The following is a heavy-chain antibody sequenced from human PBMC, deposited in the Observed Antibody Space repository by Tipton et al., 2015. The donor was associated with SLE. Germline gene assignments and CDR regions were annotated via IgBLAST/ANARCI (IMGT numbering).Heavy chain of an antibody. CDR2: IYHSGGT. Sequence: SLRLFCAVSGGSISSSNWWSWVRQPPGKGLEWIGEIYHSGGTNYNPSLKSRVTISVDKSKNQFSLKLSSVAAADTAVYYCARVGRQLANYFDYWGQGTLVTVSS. J-gene: IGHJ4*02. CDR1: GGSISSSNW. CDR3: ARVGRQLANYFDY. D-gene: IGHD6-6*01. V-gene: IGHV4-4*02.